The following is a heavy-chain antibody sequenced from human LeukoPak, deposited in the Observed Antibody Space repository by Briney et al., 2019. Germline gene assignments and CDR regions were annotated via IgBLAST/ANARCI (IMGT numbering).Heavy chain of an antibody. CDR2: ISYDGSNK. V-gene: IGHV3-30-3*01. Sequence: GGSLRLSCAASGFTFSSYAMHWVRQAPGKGLEWVAVISYDGSNKYYADSVKGRFTISRDNSKKTLYLQMNSLRAEDTAVYYCARGYRRFLEWLENWFDPWGQGTLVTVSS. CDR3: ARGYRRFLEWLENWFDP. J-gene: IGHJ5*02. CDR1: GFTFSSYA. D-gene: IGHD3-3*01.